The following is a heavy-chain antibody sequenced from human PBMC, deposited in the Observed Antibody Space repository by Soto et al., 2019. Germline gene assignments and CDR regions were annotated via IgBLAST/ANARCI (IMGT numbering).Heavy chain of an antibody. J-gene: IGHJ4*02. D-gene: IGHD6-25*01. Sequence: GGSLRLSXAASGFTFSDLYMTWPRQAPGTGPEGLSYLSGGGTIKAYADSVKGRFIISSDNAKSSLYLQMNSLTVKATAVYDCSRDPRLADYWGQGTLVTVSS. CDR1: GFTFSDLY. V-gene: IGHV3-11*01. CDR3: SRDPRLADY. CDR2: LSGGGTIK.